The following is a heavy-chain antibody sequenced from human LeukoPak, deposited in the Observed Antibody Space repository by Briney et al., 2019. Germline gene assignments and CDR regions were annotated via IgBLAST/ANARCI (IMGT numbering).Heavy chain of an antibody. Sequence: ASVKVSCKASGYTFTSYGIGWVRQAPGQGLEWMGWISAYNGNTKYAQKLQDRVTMTTDTSTNTAYMELRSLRSDDTAVYYCARDPYSYDSSGYYRALDYWGQGTLVTVSS. CDR1: GYTFTSYG. CDR2: ISAYNGNT. D-gene: IGHD3-22*01. J-gene: IGHJ4*02. CDR3: ARDPYSYDSSGYYRALDY. V-gene: IGHV1-18*01.